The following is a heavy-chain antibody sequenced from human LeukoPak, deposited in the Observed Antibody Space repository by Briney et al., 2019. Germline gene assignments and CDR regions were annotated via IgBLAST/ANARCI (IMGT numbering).Heavy chain of an antibody. Sequence: PGGSLRLSCEASGFTVSSNYMNWVRQAPGKGLEWVSVIYSGGSTYYADSVKGRFTISRDSSKNTLYLQMNILRAEDTAVYYCARDLLYYYGSGSYPRPIWYGMDVWGQGTTVAVSS. CDR3: ARDLLYYYGSGSYPRPIWYGMDV. V-gene: IGHV3-66*01. CDR1: GFTVSSNY. D-gene: IGHD3-10*01. CDR2: IYSGGST. J-gene: IGHJ6*02.